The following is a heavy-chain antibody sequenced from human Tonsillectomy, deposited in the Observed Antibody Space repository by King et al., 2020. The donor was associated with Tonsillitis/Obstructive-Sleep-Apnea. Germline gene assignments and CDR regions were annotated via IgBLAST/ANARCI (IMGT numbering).Heavy chain of an antibody. Sequence: VQLQQWGAGLLKPSETLSLPCAVYGGSFSDYYWSWIRQPPGKGLEWIGEISQGGSTSYNPSLKSRVTMSVDTSKSQFSLNLSSVTAADTAVYFCARVRGDDGGIWYFDLWGRGTLVTVSS. V-gene: IGHV4-34*01. J-gene: IGHJ2*01. CDR3: ARVRGDDGGIWYFDL. CDR1: GGSFSDYY. D-gene: IGHD2-21*01. CDR2: ISQGGST.